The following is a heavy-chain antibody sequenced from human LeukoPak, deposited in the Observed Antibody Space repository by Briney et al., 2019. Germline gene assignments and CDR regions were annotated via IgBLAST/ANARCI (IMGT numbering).Heavy chain of an antibody. Sequence: GGSLRLSCAVSGFTFSSYWMSWVRQAPGKGLEWVANIKQDGSEKYYVDSVKGRFTISRDNSKNTLSLQMNSLRPDDTAVYYCAKDQNDYGDQDAFDIWGQGTMVTVSS. J-gene: IGHJ3*02. V-gene: IGHV3-7*01. CDR3: AKDQNDYGDQDAFDI. D-gene: IGHD4-17*01. CDR1: GFTFSSYW. CDR2: IKQDGSEK.